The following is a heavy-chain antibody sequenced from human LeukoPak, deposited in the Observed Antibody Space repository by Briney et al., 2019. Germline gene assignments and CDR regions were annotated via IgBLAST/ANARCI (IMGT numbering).Heavy chain of an antibody. V-gene: IGHV3-30-3*01. J-gene: IGHJ3*02. CDR1: GFTFSSYA. CDR2: ISYDGSNK. D-gene: IGHD3-3*01. CDR3: ARELSIFGAFDI. Sequence: GGSLRLSCAAYGFTFSSYAMHLVRQAPGKGLEWVAVISYDGSNKYYADSVKGRFTISRDNSKNTLYLQMNSLRAEDTAVYYCARELSIFGAFDIWGQGTMVTVSS.